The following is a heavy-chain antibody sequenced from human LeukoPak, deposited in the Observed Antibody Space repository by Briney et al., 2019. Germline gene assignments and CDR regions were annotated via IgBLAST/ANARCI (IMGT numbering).Heavy chain of an antibody. J-gene: IGHJ4*02. CDR3: VRDHHGANVYGSGSNVFDY. CDR1: GGSISSGGYY. V-gene: IGHV4-30-2*01. Sequence: SETLSLTCTVSGGSISSGGYYWSWIRQPPGKGLEWIGYIYHSGSTYYNPSLKSRVTISVDRSKNQFSLKLSSATAADTAVYYCVRDHHGANVYGSGSNVFDYWGQGTLVTVSS. CDR2: IYHSGST. D-gene: IGHD3-10*01.